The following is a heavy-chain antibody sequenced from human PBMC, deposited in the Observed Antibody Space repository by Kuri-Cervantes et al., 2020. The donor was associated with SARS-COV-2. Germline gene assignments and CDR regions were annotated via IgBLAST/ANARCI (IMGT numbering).Heavy chain of an antibody. V-gene: IGHV3-30*07. CDR1: GFTFSSYA. J-gene: IGHJ4*02. D-gene: IGHD2-15*01. CDR2: ISYDGSNK. CDR3: AKGVPPRAVVARFDY. Sequence: GGSLRLSCAASGFTFSSYAMHWVRQAPGKGLEWVAVISYDGSNKYYADSVKGRFTISRDNSKNTLYLQMNSLRAEDTAVYYCAKGVPPRAVVARFDYWGQGTLVTVSS.